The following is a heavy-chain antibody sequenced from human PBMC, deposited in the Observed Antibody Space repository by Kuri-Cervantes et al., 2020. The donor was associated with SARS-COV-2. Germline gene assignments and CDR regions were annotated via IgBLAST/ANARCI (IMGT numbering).Heavy chain of an antibody. CDR1: GGSISSSSYY. Sequence: SETLSLTCTVSGGSISSSSYYWGWIRQPPGKGLEWIGSIYYSGSTYYNPSLKSRVTISVDTSKNQFSLKLSSVTAADTAVYYCARIIVVVPAAIGGGYSYGYYFDYWGQGALVTVSS. V-gene: IGHV4-39*01. CDR3: ARIIVVVPAAIGGGYSYGYYFDY. D-gene: IGHD2-2*02. J-gene: IGHJ4*02. CDR2: IYYSGST.